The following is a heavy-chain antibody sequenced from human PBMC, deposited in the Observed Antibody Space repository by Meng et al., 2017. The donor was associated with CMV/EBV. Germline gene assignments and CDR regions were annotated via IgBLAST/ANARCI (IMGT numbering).Heavy chain of an antibody. J-gene: IGHJ3*02. CDR3: ARDLGAHDAFDI. Sequence: ASVKVSCKASGYTFTGYYMHWVRQAPGQGLEWMGWINPNSGGTNYAQKFQGRVTMTRDTSISTAYMEPSRLRSDDTAVYYCARDLGAHDAFDIWGQGTMVTVSS. V-gene: IGHV1-2*02. CDR2: INPNSGGT. D-gene: IGHD3-16*01. CDR1: GYTFTGYY.